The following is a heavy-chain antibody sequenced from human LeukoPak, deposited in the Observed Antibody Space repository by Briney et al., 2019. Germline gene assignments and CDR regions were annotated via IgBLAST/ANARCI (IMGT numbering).Heavy chain of an antibody. Sequence: SETLSLTCTVSGGSISSYYWSWIRQPPGKGLEWIGYIYYSGSTNYNPSLESRVTISVDTSKNQFSLKLSSVTAADTAVYYCARRVAAGPYWYFDLWGRGTLVTVSS. D-gene: IGHD6-13*01. CDR3: ARRVAAGPYWYFDL. CDR2: IYYSGST. V-gene: IGHV4-59*08. CDR1: GGSISSYY. J-gene: IGHJ2*01.